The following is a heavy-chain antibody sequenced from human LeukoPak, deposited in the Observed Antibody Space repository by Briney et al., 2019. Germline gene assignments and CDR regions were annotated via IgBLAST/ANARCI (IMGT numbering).Heavy chain of an antibody. CDR2: IKQDGSEK. D-gene: IGHD6-13*01. V-gene: IGHV3-7*03. Sequence: PGGPLRLSCAASGFTFSSYWMSWVRQAPGKGLEWVANIKQDGSEKYYVDSVKGRFTISRDNAKNSLYLQMNSLRAEDTAVYYCARDHQQLVHGSLIDYWGQGTLVTVSS. CDR3: ARDHQQLVHGSLIDY. J-gene: IGHJ4*02. CDR1: GFTFSSYW.